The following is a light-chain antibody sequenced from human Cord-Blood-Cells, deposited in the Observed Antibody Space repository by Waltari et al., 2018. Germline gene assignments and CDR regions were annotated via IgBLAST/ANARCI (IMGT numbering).Light chain of an antibody. J-gene: IGLJ2*01. CDR2: GQN. V-gene: IGLV3-19*01. CDR1: SLRSYY. CDR3: NSRDSSGNHVV. Sequence: SPELIQDPAVSVALGQTVRITCQGNSLRSYYASWYQQKPGQAPVLVLYGQNNRPAGIPDRFSGSISGNTASLTITGAQAEDEADYDCNSRDSSGNHVVFGGGTKLTVL.